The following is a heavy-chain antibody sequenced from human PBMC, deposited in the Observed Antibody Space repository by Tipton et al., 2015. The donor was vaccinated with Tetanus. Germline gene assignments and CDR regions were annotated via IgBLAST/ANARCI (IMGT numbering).Heavy chain of an antibody. Sequence: SLRLSCVAPGFTFSAYAMSWVRQAPGKGLQWVSSISGTGFSPYYADSVKGRFTISKDKAKNTLYLQMNSLRAEDTALYFCAKSRLGELSFSGLDSWGQGALVTVSS. CDR3: AKSRLGELSFSGLDS. CDR2: ISGTGFSP. V-gene: IGHV3-23*01. J-gene: IGHJ4*02. D-gene: IGHD3-16*02. CDR1: GFTFSAYA.